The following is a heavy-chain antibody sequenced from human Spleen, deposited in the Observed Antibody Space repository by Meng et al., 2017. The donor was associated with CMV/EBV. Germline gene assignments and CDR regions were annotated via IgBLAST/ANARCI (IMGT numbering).Heavy chain of an antibody. CDR2: ISGGGGNT. CDR3: AKRVGSGSSWFDY. D-gene: IGHD6-13*01. Sequence: GESLKISCATSGLRFDDCAMDWVRQVPGKGLEWLSSISGGGGNTYYADSVKGRFTISRDNSKNTLHLQMNSLRAEDTAVYYCAKRVGSGSSWFDYWGQGALVTVSS. V-gene: IGHV3-23*01. J-gene: IGHJ4*02. CDR1: GLRFDDCA.